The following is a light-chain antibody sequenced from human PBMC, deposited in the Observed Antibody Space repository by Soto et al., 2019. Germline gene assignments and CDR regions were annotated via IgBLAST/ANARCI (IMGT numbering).Light chain of an antibody. CDR2: EVS. J-gene: IGLJ2*01. CDR3: SSYTSSSSLVL. CDR1: SSDVGGSTY. V-gene: IGLV2-14*01. Sequence: QPVLTQPASVSGSPGQSITISCTGTSSDVGGSTYVSWYQQHPGKAPKLMIYEVSNRPSGVSNRFSGSKSGNTASLTISGLQAEDEAAYYCSSYTSSSSLVLFGGGTKVTVL.